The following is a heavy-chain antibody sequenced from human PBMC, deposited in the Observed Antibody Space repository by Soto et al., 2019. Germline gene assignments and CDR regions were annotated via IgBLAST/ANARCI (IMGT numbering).Heavy chain of an antibody. D-gene: IGHD3-22*01. V-gene: IGHV1-8*01. Sequence: QVQLVQSGAEVKKPGASVKVSCKASGYTFTSYDINWVRQATGQGLEWMGWMNPNSGNTAYAQKFQGRVTMTRNTSISTAYKELSSLRTADTAVYYCAREKVSSCSPDWGQGTLVTVSS. J-gene: IGHJ4*02. CDR1: GYTFTSYD. CDR2: MNPNSGNT. CDR3: AREKVSSCSPD.